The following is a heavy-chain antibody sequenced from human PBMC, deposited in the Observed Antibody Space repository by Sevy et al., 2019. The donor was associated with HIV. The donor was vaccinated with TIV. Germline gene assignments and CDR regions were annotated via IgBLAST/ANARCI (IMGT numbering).Heavy chain of an antibody. J-gene: IGHJ3*02. Sequence: GGSLRLSCAASGFTFTTYAMGWVRQAPGKGLKWVSTLSGSGASTYYADSVKGRFTISRDNSKNTLFLQMDSLRAEDTALYYCAKDFYDSSGYYPMEAFDIWGQGTMVTVSS. V-gene: IGHV3-23*01. D-gene: IGHD3-22*01. CDR2: LSGSGAST. CDR1: GFTFTTYA. CDR3: AKDFYDSSGYYPMEAFDI.